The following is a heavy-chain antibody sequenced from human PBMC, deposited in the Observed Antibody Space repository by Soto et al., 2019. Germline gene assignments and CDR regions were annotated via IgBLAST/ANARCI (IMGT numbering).Heavy chain of an antibody. V-gene: IGHV3-33*01. CDR2: IWYDGSNK. CDR1: GFTFSSYG. Sequence: GGSLRLSCAASGFTFSSYGMHWVRQAPGKGLEWVAVIWYDGSNKYYADSVKGRFTISRDNSKNTLYLQMNSLRAEDTTVYYCARAPYYDYIWGSYRSVFFDIWGQGTMVTVSS. J-gene: IGHJ3*02. D-gene: IGHD3-16*02. CDR3: ARAPYYDYIWGSYRSVFFDI.